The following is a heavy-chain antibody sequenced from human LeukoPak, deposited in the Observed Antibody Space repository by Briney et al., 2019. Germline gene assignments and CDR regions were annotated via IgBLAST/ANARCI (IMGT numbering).Heavy chain of an antibody. CDR3: ARVSAPGTSGWYFGY. J-gene: IGHJ4*02. CDR2: ISSSSSYI. D-gene: IGHD6-19*01. Sequence: GGSLRLSCAASGFTFSSYSMNWVRQAPGKGLEWVSSISSSSSYIYYADPVKGRFTISRDNAKNSLYLQMNSLRDEDTAMYYCARVSAPGTSGWYFGYWGQGTLVTISS. V-gene: IGHV3-21*01. CDR1: GFTFSSYS.